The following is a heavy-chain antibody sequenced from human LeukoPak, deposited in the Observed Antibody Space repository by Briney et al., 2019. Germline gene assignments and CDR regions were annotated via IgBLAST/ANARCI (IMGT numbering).Heavy chain of an antibody. D-gene: IGHD2-15*01. CDR1: GGSISSSSYY. J-gene: IGHJ4*02. Sequence: SETLSLTCPVSGGSISSSSYYWGWIRQPPGKGLEWIGSIYYSGSTYYNPSLKSRVTISVDTSKNQFSLKLSSVTAADTAVYYCARRIPASGGTIDYWGQGTLVTVSS. CDR2: IYYSGST. V-gene: IGHV4-39*01. CDR3: ARRIPASGGTIDY.